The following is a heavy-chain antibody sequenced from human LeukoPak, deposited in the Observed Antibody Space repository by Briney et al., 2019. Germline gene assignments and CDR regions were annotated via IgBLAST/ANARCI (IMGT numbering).Heavy chain of an antibody. Sequence: SETLSLTCTVSGGSISSSSYYWGWIRQPPGKGLEWIGSIYYSGSTYYNPSLKSRVTISVDTSKNQFSLKLSSVTAPDTAVYYCARQIRYGGCRYFDYWGQGTLVTVSS. D-gene: IGHD3-10*01. J-gene: IGHJ4*02. CDR2: IYYSGST. CDR3: ARQIRYGGCRYFDY. CDR1: GGSISSSSYY. V-gene: IGHV4-39*01.